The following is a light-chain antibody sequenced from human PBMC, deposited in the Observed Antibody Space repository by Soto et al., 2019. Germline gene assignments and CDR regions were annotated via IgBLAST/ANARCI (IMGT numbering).Light chain of an antibody. V-gene: IGKV2-28*01. CDR2: WGS. CDR3: MQAAQTRT. Sequence: DIVMNQSPSSLSVTPGEPASISCRSSQSLLHSSGHYFLNWYLQKPGQSPQLLIYWGSNRASGVPDRFSGSGSGTDFTLQIRGVEAEDVGVYYCMQAAQTRTFDQGTKVEIK. J-gene: IGKJ1*01. CDR1: QSLLHSSGHYF.